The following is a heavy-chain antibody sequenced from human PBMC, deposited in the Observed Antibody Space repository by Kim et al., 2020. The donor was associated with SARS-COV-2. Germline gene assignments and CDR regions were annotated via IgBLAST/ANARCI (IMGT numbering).Heavy chain of an antibody. CDR1: GFTFSSYA. V-gene: IGHV3-23*01. Sequence: GGSLRLSCAASGFTFSSYAMSWVRQAPGKGLEWVSVISGSGGTTYYADSVKGLFTISRDNSKNTLFLQMNGLRPDDTAVYYCAKDRGTAGYCSGGSCYSDYWGQGTLITVSS. CDR2: ISGSGGTT. CDR3: AKDRGTAGYCSGGSCYSDY. J-gene: IGHJ4*02. D-gene: IGHD2-15*01.